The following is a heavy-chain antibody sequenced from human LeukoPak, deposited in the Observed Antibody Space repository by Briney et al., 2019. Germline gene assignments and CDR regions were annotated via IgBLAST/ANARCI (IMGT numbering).Heavy chain of an antibody. CDR2: INHSGST. CDR1: GGSFSGYY. Sequence: PSETLSLTCAVYGGSFSGYYWSWIRQPPGKGLEWIGEINHSGSTNYNPSLKSRVTISVDTSKKQFSLKLSSVTAADTAVYYCARNDYVWGSYRAFDYWGQGTLVTVSS. CDR3: ARNDYVWGSYRAFDY. J-gene: IGHJ4*02. D-gene: IGHD3-16*02. V-gene: IGHV4-34*01.